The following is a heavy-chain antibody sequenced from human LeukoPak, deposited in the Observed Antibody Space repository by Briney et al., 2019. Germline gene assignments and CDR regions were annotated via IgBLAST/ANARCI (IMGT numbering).Heavy chain of an antibody. Sequence: GASVKVSCKASGYTFTSYGISWVRQAPGQGLEWMGWISAYNGNTNYAQKLQGRVTMTTDTSTSTAYMELRSLRSDDTAVYYCAREFFYYDSSGHDAFDIWGQGTMVTVSS. CDR3: AREFFYYDSSGHDAFDI. V-gene: IGHV1-18*01. CDR1: GYTFTSYG. D-gene: IGHD3-22*01. J-gene: IGHJ3*02. CDR2: ISAYNGNT.